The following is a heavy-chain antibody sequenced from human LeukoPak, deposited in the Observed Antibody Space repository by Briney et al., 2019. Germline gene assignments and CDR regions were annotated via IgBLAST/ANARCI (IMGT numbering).Heavy chain of an antibody. CDR2: INYSERT. CDR1: DDSISNNRYF. J-gene: IGHJ4*02. Sequence: SETLSLTCAVSDDSISNNRYFWAWIRQPPGKGLEWIGSINYSERTYYNPSLKSRLTMSVDTAKRQFSLRLTSVTAADTALYYCARDIDDVGALLDFWGQGTLVTVSS. CDR3: ARDIDDVGALLDF. V-gene: IGHV4-39*07. D-gene: IGHD1-26*01.